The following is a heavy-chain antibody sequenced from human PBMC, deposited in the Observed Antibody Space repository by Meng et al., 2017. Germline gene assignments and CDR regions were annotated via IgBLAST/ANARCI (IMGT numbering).Heavy chain of an antibody. CDR1: GGTFSSYA. Sequence: SVKVSCKASGGTFSSYAISWVRQAPGQGLEWMGGIIPIFGTANYAQKFQGRVTITTDESTSTAYMELSSLRSEDTAVYYCARARDRGSYSTGLDYWGQGTLVTVSS. CDR3: ARARDRGSYSTGLDY. J-gene: IGHJ4*02. V-gene: IGHV1-69*05. CDR2: IIPIFGTA. D-gene: IGHD1-26*01.